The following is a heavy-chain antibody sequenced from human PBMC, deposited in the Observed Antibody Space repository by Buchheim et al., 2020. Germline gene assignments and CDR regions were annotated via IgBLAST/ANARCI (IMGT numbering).Heavy chain of an antibody. CDR2: IRIGSAAI. Sequence: EVQMVDSGGGLVQPGGSLRLSCAASGFNFGAYAMNWFRQAPGRGLEWLSHIRIGSAAIYYADSVRGRFPISRDDAKTLLYLQMDSLRDDDTAVYFCATWAFYHGVDVWGQGT. J-gene: IGHJ6*02. CDR3: ATWAFYHGVDV. CDR1: GFNFGAYA. D-gene: IGHD7-27*01. V-gene: IGHV3-48*02.